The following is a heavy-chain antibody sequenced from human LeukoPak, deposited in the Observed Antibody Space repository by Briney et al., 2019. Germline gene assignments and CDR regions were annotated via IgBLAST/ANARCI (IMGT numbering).Heavy chain of an antibody. J-gene: IGHJ4*02. CDR1: GYNFTGYY. V-gene: IGHV1-2*02. CDR2: INPNSGGT. CDR3: ASYYYDSSGYSDYFDY. Sequence: GASVKVSCKASGYNFTGYYMHWVRQAPGQGLEWMGWINPNSGGTNYAQKFQGRVTMTRDTSISTAYMELSRLRSDDTAVYYCASYYYDSSGYSDYFDYWGQGTLVTVSS. D-gene: IGHD3-22*01.